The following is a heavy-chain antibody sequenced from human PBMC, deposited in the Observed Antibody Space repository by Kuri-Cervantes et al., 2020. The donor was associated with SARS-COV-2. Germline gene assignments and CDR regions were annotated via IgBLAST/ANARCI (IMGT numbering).Heavy chain of an antibody. CDR1: GGSFSGYY. CDR2: ISHSGST. D-gene: IGHD3-22*01. J-gene: IGHJ4*02. Sequence: SETLSLTCAVYGGSFSGYYWSWIRQPPGKGLEWIGEISHSGSTNYNPSLKSRVTISVDTSKNQFSLKLSSVTAADTAVYYCARATYYYDSSGYYSDYWGQGTLVTVSS. CDR3: ARATYYYDSSGYYSDY. V-gene: IGHV4-34*01.